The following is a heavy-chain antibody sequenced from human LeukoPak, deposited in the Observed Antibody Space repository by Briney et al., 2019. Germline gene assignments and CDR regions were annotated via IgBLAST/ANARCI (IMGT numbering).Heavy chain of an antibody. CDR1: GFTFSSYS. J-gene: IGHJ3*02. Sequence: GGSLRLSCAASGFTFSSYSMNWVRQAPGKGLEWVSYISSGSSTIYYADSVKGRFTISSDNANNSLYLQMNSLRAEDTAVYYCARGYSSGRGAFDIWGQGTMVTVSS. CDR3: ARGYSSGRGAFDI. D-gene: IGHD6-19*01. V-gene: IGHV3-48*04. CDR2: ISSGSSTI.